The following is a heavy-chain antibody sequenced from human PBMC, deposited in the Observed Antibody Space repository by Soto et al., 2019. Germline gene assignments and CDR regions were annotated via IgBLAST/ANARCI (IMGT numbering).Heavy chain of an antibody. D-gene: IGHD3-16*01. Sequence: QVQLQESGPGLLKPTQTLSLTCTVSGDSVYSRPHSWTWIRQLPDKGLEYIGYIYYSGTTYYNPSLKRRVTISLDTSKNQFYLNLTSVTAADTAVYYCAGPTYYFHYWGQGALVTVSS. CDR1: GDSVYSRPHS. CDR2: IYYSGTT. CDR3: AGPTYYFHY. V-gene: IGHV4-31*03. J-gene: IGHJ4*02.